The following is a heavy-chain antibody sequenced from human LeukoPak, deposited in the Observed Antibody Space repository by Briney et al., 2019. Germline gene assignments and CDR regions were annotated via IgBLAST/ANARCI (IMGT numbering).Heavy chain of an antibody. V-gene: IGHV1-69*04. J-gene: IGHJ4*02. D-gene: IGHD2-2*01. CDR3: ASLGSQGYCSSTSCPSQVDC. CDR1: GGTFSSYG. CDR2: IIPIFGIA. Sequence: ASVKVSCKASGGTFSSYGISWVRQAPGQGLEWMGRIIPIFGIANYAQKFQGRVTITADKSTSTAYMELSSLRSEDTAVYYCASLGSQGYCSSTSCPSQVDCWGQGTLVTVPS.